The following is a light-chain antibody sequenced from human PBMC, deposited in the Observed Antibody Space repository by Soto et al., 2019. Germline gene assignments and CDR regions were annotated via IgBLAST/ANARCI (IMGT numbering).Light chain of an antibody. V-gene: IGKV1-5*01. CDR1: PIASYW. CDR2: DAS. J-gene: IGKJ1*01. Sequence: IQLTQSPSTLSASVGDTVTIACRASPIASYWLAWYQQKPGKAPKLLIYDASKFESGVPSRFSGSGSGTDFTLTISSLQPDDFATYYCQQYNSYSRTFGQGTK. CDR3: QQYNSYSRT.